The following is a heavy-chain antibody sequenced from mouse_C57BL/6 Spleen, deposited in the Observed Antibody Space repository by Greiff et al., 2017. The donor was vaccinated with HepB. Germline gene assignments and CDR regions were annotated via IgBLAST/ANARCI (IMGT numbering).Heavy chain of an antibody. CDR1: GFTFSDYG. CDR2: ISSGSSTI. Sequence: EVKVVESGGGLVKPGGSLKLSCAASGFTFSDYGMHWVRQAPEKGLEWVAYISSGSSTIYYADTVKGRCTISRDNAKNTPFMQMTRLRSEDTAMYYCARGGGNFYYAMDYWGQGTSVTVSS. V-gene: IGHV5-17*01. J-gene: IGHJ4*01. D-gene: IGHD2-1*01. CDR3: ARGGGNFYYAMDY.